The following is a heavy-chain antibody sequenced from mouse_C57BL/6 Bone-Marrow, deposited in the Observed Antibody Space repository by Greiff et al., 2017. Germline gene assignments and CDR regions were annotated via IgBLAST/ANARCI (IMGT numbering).Heavy chain of an antibody. CDR2: ISSGGSYT. Sequence: EVKLVESGGDLVKPGGSLKLSCAASGFTFSSYGMSWVRQTPDKRLEWVATISSGGSYTYYPDSVTGRFPFSRDKAKNTLYLQMSSLKSEDTAMYYCARPYGIYWYFDVWGTGTTVTVSS. CDR3: ARPYGIYWYFDV. J-gene: IGHJ1*03. CDR1: GFTFSSYG. D-gene: IGHD2-1*01. V-gene: IGHV5-6*01.